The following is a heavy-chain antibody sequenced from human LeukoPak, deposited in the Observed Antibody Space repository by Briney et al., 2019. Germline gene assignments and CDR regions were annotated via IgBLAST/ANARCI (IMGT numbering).Heavy chain of an antibody. Sequence: SETLSLTCTVSGVSISSGSYYWSWIRQPAGKGLEWIGRIYTSGSTNYNPSLKSRVTISVDTSKNQFSLKLSSVTAADTAVYYCARGREAMVRGVIIYRPGYYMDVWGKGTTVTISS. CDR2: IYTSGST. D-gene: IGHD3-10*01. CDR1: GVSISSGSYY. CDR3: ARGREAMVRGVIIYRPGYYMDV. J-gene: IGHJ6*03. V-gene: IGHV4-61*02.